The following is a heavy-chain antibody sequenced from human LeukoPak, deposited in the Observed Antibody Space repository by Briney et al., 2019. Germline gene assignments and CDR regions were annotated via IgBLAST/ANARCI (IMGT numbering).Heavy chain of an antibody. Sequence: GGSLRLSCAASGFTFSDAWMSWVRQAPGKGLEWVSSISSSSSYIYYADSVKGRFTISRDNAKNSLYLQMNSLRAEDTAVYYCARDLWGVKGAFDIWGQGTMVTVSS. V-gene: IGHV3-21*01. CDR1: GFTFSDAW. CDR3: ARDLWGVKGAFDI. CDR2: ISSSSSYI. J-gene: IGHJ3*02. D-gene: IGHD3-16*01.